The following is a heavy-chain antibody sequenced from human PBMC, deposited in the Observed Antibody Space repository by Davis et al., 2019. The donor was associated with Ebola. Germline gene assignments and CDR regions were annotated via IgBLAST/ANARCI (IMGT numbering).Heavy chain of an antibody. CDR3: ARGGKYGSGSSYWYFDL. J-gene: IGHJ2*01. V-gene: IGHV4-59*11. CDR2: IYYSGST. CDR1: GGSISAHY. Sequence: SETLSLTCTVSGGSISAHYWSWIRQPPGKGLEWIGYIYYSGSTSYNPSLKSRVTISVDTSKNQLSLKLTSVTAADTAVYYCARGGKYGSGSSYWYFDLWGRGTLVTVSS. D-gene: IGHD3-10*01.